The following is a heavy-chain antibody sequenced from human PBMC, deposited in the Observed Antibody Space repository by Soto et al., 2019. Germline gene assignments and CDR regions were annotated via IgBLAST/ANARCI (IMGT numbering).Heavy chain of an antibody. D-gene: IGHD6-6*01. CDR3: ASTRGSSYDY. J-gene: IGHJ4*02. Sequence: GGSLRLSCAASGFTVSGNYMIWVRQAPGKGLEWVSVIYNGGGTYYADSVKGRFTISRDNSKNTLYLRMNSLRAEDTAVYYCASTRGSSYDYWGQGTLVTVSS. V-gene: IGHV3-53*01. CDR2: IYNGGGT. CDR1: GFTVSGNY.